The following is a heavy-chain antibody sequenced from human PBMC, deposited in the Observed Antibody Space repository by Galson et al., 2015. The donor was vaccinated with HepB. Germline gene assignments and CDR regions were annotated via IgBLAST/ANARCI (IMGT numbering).Heavy chain of an antibody. D-gene: IGHD6-13*01. CDR3: AGDQVRSGSYTSSWYRDYSYYYGMDV. Sequence: TLSLTCAVYGGSFSGYYWNWIRQPPGKGLEWIGEINHSGSTNYNPSLESRVTISLDTSKNQFSLEVPSATAADTAVYYCAGDQVRSGSYTSSWYRDYSYYYGMDVWGQGTTVTVSS. V-gene: IGHV4-34*01. CDR2: INHSGST. CDR1: GGSFSGYY. J-gene: IGHJ6*02.